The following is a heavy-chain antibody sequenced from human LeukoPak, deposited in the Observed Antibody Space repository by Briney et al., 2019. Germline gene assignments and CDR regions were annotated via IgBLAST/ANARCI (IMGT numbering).Heavy chain of an antibody. Sequence: SVKVSCKASGGTFSSYAISWVRQAPGQGLEWMGRIIPILGIANYAQKFQGRVTITADKSTSTAYMELSSLRSEDTAVYYCAREIDYGDFNAFDIWGQGTMVTVSS. CDR2: IIPILGIA. CDR3: AREIDYGDFNAFDI. CDR1: GGTFSSYA. V-gene: IGHV1-69*04. D-gene: IGHD4-17*01. J-gene: IGHJ3*02.